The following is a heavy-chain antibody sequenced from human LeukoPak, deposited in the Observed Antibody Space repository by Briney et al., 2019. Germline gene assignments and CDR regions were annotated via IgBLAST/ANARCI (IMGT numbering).Heavy chain of an antibody. CDR3: ATVINYCSSTSYKTPSGWFDP. J-gene: IGHJ5*02. Sequence: ASVKVSCKVSGYTLTELSMHWVRQAPGKGLEWMGGFDPEDGETIYAQKFQGRVTMTEDTSTDTAYMELSSLRSEDTAVYYCATVINYCSSTSYKTPSGWFDPWGQGTLVTVSS. V-gene: IGHV1-24*01. D-gene: IGHD2-2*01. CDR1: GYTLTELS. CDR2: FDPEDGET.